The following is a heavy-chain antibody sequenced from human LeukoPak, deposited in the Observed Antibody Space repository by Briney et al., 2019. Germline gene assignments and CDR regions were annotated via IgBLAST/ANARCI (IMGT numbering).Heavy chain of an antibody. CDR2: ISWGTDTI. CDR3: AKSMSGPNDY. Sequence: GGSLRLSCAASGFTFNDHAMYWVRQVPGKGLEWVSGISWGTDTIGYADSVKGRFTISRDNAKNTLYLQMNNLRVKDTAVYYCAKSMSGPNDYWGQGTLVTVSS. D-gene: IGHD3-3*01. CDR1: GFTFNDHA. J-gene: IGHJ4*02. V-gene: IGHV3-9*01.